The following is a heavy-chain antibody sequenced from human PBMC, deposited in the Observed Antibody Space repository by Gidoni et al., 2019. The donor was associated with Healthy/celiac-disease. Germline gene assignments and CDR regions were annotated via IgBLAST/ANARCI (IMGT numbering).Heavy chain of an antibody. Sequence: QVQLVESGGGVVQPGRSLRLSCAASGFTFSSYGMHWVRQAPGTGLEWVLVIWYDGSNKYYADSVKGRFTISRDNSKNTLYLQMNSLRAEDTAVYYCARDPNYGNYPGAFDIWGQGTMVTVSS. D-gene: IGHD4-17*01. CDR2: IWYDGSNK. CDR1: GFTFSSYG. J-gene: IGHJ3*02. CDR3: ARDPNYGNYPGAFDI. V-gene: IGHV3-33*01.